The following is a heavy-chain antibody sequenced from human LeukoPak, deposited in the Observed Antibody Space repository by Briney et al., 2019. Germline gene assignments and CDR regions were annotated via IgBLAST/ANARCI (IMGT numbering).Heavy chain of an antibody. CDR2: IIPIFGTA. V-gene: IGHV1-69*05. Sequence: SVKASCKASGGTFSSYAISWVRQAPGQGLEWMGGIIPIFGTANYAQKFQGRVTITTDESTSTTYMELSSLRSEDTAVYYCARDGSSSLENYYYYYMDVWGKGTTVTVSS. J-gene: IGHJ6*03. CDR3: ARDGSSSLENYYYYYMDV. CDR1: GGTFSSYA. D-gene: IGHD6-6*01.